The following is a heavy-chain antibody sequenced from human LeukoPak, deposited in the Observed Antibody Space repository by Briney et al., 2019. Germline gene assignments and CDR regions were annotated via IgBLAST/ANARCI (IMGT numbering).Heavy chain of an antibody. CDR2: IIPNSGGT. Sequence: GESLKVSCKASGYTFTGYYMHWVRQAPGQGPEWMGRIIPNSGGTNSGQKFQGRLTMTRDTSISTAYMELSRLSSDDTAVYYCARGDYDTSGYKFDYWGQGTLVTVSS. CDR3: ARGDYDTSGYKFDY. D-gene: IGHD3-22*01. CDR1: GYTFTGYY. J-gene: IGHJ4*02. V-gene: IGHV1-2*06.